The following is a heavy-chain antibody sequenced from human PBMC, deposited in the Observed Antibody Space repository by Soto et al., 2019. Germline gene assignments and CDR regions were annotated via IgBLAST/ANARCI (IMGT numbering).Heavy chain of an antibody. V-gene: IGHV3-21*01. D-gene: IGHD1-20*01. J-gene: IGHJ4*02. CDR3: ARTLVIGTNRGSYFDY. CDR2: ISSSSSYI. CDR1: GFTFSSYP. Sequence: EVQLVESGGGLVKPGGSLRLSCAASGFTFSSYPMNWVRQAPGKGLEWVSAISSSSSYIYYAYSVKGRFTISRDKAKNSLYMQMSGLRAEDTAVYSCARTLVIGTNRGSYFDYWGQGTLVTVSS.